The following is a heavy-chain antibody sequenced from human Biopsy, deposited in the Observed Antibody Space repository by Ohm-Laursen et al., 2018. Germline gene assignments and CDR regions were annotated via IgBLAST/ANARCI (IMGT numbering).Heavy chain of an antibody. V-gene: IGHV3-7*04. CDR2: IREHGNEE. D-gene: IGHD4-11*01. CDR1: GFPFTGFS. CDR3: ARGNGPSA. Sequence: GSLRLSCAASGFPFTGFSMDWVRQAPGKGLEWVAIIREHGNEEFYVDSVKGRFTISGDNARNSVYLQMNSLRAEDTAIYYCARGNGPSAWGQGTLVTVSS. J-gene: IGHJ5*02.